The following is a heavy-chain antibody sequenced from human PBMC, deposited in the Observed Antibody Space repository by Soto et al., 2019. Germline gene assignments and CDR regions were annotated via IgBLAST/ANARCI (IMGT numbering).Heavy chain of an antibody. CDR1: GGTFSTFG. CDR2: IIPFFGTA. D-gene: IGHD4-17*01. V-gene: IGHV1-69*13. Sequence: SVKVSCKASGGTFSTFGISWVRQAPGQGLEWMGGIIPFFGTARYSQKFEDRITITADESTNTVYMDLRSLTSEDTAIYYCAKSAPMDAGDKYYYDFWGQGSLVTVSS. CDR3: AKSAPMDAGDKYYYDF. J-gene: IGHJ4*02.